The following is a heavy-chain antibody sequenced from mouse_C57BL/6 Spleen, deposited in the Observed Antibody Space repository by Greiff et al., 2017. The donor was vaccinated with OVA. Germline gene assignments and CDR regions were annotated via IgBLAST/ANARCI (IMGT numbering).Heavy chain of an antibody. CDR3: ARGGNYGFYYAMDY. D-gene: IGHD2-1*01. Sequence: VQLQQSGAELVKPGASVKMSCKASGYTFTTYPIEWMKQNHGKSLEWIGNFHPYNDDTKYNEKFKGKAILTVEKSSSTVYLELSRLTSDDSAVYYCARGGNYGFYYAMDYWGQGTSVTVSS. J-gene: IGHJ4*01. CDR1: GYTFTTYP. CDR2: FHPYNDDT. V-gene: IGHV1-47*01.